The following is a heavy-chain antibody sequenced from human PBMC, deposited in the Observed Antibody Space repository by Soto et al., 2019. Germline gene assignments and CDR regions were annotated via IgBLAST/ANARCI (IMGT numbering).Heavy chain of an antibody. CDR3: ARDPQYTSRYYYYGMDV. CDR1: GFTFSSYG. CDR2: ILYDGNNK. J-gene: IGHJ6*02. Sequence: PGGSLRLSCAASGFTFSSYGMHWVRQAPGKGLEWMAVILYDGNNKFYTDSVKGRFTISRDNSKNTLYLQMNSLRAEDTAVYYCARDPQYTSRYYYYGMDVRGQGTTVTVSS. V-gene: IGHV3-33*01. D-gene: IGHD5-18*01.